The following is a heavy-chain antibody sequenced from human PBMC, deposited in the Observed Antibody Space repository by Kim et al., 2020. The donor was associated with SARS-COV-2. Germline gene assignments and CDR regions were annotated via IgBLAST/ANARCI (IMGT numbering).Heavy chain of an antibody. CDR3: ARDRVNDSSAPRGWFDP. Sequence: SETLSLTCTVSGGSISSGGYYWSWIRQHPGKGLEWIGYIYYSGSTYYNPSLKSRVTISVDTSKNQFSLKLSSVTAADTAVYYCARDRVNDSSAPRGWFDPWGQGTLVTVSS. D-gene: IGHD3-22*01. CDR1: GGSISSGGYY. J-gene: IGHJ5*02. V-gene: IGHV4-31*03. CDR2: IYYSGST.